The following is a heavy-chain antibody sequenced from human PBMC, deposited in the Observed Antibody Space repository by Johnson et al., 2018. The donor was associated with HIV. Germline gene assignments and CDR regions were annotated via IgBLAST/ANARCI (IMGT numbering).Heavy chain of an antibody. Sequence: VQLVESGGGLVQPGGSLRLSCAASGLSVSNNYMTWVRQAPGKGLEWVSVLSSGGDTWYAGSVTGRSTISRDNSKKTLYLQMHSLKAADAAFNYCARACREGYTCGVCEIWGQGTMVTVSS. CDR1: GLSVSNNY. CDR2: LSSGGDT. D-gene: IGHD5-24*01. J-gene: IGHJ3*02. CDR3: ARACREGYTCGVCEI. V-gene: IGHV3-66*01.